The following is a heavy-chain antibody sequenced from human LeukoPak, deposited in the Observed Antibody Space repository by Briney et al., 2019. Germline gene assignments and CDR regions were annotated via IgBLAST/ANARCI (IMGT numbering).Heavy chain of an antibody. CDR1: GFTFRNYA. Sequence: GGSLRLSCAASGFTFRNYAMGWVRQAPGKGLEWVSVISAADGDNTYYADSVKGRFSISRDNSNYTLHLQMNSLRAEDTAVFYCAKDTTLHVWGSYRGPIDYWGQGTLVTVSS. V-gene: IGHV3-23*01. CDR2: ISAADGDNT. D-gene: IGHD3-16*02. CDR3: AKDTTLHVWGSYRGPIDY. J-gene: IGHJ4*02.